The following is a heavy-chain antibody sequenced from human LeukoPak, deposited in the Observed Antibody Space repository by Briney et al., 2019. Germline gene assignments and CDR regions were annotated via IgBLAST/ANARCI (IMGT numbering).Heavy chain of an antibody. V-gene: IGHV1-2*02. CDR1: GYTFSGYY. CDR2: INPNSGGT. J-gene: IGHJ4*02. D-gene: IGHD1-26*01. Sequence: ASVKVSCKASGYTFSGYYMHWVRQAPGQGLEWMGWINPNSGGTNYAQKFQGRVTMTRDTSISTAYMELSRLRSDDTAVYYCTRGSWELRTFDYWGQGTLVTVSS. CDR3: TRGSWELRTFDY.